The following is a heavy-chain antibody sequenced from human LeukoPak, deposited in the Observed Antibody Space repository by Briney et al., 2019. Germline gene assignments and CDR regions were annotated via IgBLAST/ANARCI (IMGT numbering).Heavy chain of an antibody. CDR1: VGSISSHTYY. D-gene: IGHD6-19*01. CDR2: IYYSGNT. CDR3: ARHDAAAVVEY. V-gene: IGHV4-39*01. J-gene: IGHJ4*02. Sequence: SETLSLTCTVSVGSISSHTYYWGWIRQAPGKGLEWIGSIYYSGNTYYNPSLKSRVTVSVDTSKNQFSLELRSVIAAVYYCARHDAAAVVEYWGQGTLVTVSS.